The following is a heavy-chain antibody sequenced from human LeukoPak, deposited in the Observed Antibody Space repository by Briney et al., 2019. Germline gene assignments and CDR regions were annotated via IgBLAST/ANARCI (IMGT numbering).Heavy chain of an antibody. CDR3: ARFYASGSSFDY. Sequence: SQTLSLTCAVSGGSLSSGGYSWSWLRQPPGAGLEWIGYIFHSGSTYYNPSLKSRVTISVDRSKNQFSLKLSSVTAADTGVYYCARFYASGSSFDYWGQGTLVTVSS. D-gene: IGHD3-10*01. J-gene: IGHJ4*02. V-gene: IGHV4-30-2*01. CDR1: GGSLSSGGYS. CDR2: IFHSGST.